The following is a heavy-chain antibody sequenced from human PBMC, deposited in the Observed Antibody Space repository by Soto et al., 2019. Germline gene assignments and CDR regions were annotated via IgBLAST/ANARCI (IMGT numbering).Heavy chain of an antibody. V-gene: IGHV4-30-4*01. CDR2: IPYIGTT. CDR3: ATMGTPVTGLYYFDY. D-gene: IGHD4-17*01. Sequence: QVQLQESGPGLVKPSQTLSLTCTVSGGSISSGNYYWSWIRQPPGKGLEWIRFIPYIGTTHYSASLRSRVSISVDTSKNQFSLDLSSVTAADTAVYYCATMGTPVTGLYYFDYWGQGTLVTVSS. CDR1: GGSISSGNYY. J-gene: IGHJ4*02.